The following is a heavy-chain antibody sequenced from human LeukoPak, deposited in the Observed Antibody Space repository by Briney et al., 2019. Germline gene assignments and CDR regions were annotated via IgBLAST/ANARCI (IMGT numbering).Heavy chain of an antibody. J-gene: IGHJ4*02. V-gene: IGHV4-59*08. CDR2: VHYSGTT. CDR1: DGFITNYY. Sequence: SDTLSLTCTVSDGFITNYYWSWVRQPPGKGLEFIGYVHYSGTTNYNPSLKSRVTISVDTSKNQFSLKLSSVTAADTAVYYCARSPGSPDYWGQGTLVTVSS. D-gene: IGHD1-26*01. CDR3: ARSPGSPDY.